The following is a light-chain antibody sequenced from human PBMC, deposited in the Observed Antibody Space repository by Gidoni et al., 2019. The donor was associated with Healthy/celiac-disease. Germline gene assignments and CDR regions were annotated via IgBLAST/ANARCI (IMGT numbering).Light chain of an antibody. CDR1: QSVSSN. V-gene: IGKV3-15*01. CDR2: GAS. Sequence: DIVMTQSQATLSVSPGESATLSCRASQSVSSNLAGYQQKPVQAPRLLIYGASTRSTGIPARFSGSGSGTEFTLTISSLQSEDFAVYYGQQYNNWPPLTFGGGTKVEIK. J-gene: IGKJ4*01. CDR3: QQYNNWPPLT.